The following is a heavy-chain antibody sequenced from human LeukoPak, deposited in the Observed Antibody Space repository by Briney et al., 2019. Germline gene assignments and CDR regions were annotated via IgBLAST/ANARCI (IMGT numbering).Heavy chain of an antibody. D-gene: IGHD6-19*01. V-gene: IGHV3-30*02. CDR2: IRYDGSNK. Sequence: PGGSLRLSCAASGFYGMHWVRQAPGKGLEWVGFIRYDGSNKYYADSVKGRFTISRDNSENTLYLQMNSLRAEDTAVYYCAKVGSGWYGVDYWGQGTLVTVSS. CDR3: AKVGSGWYGVDY. J-gene: IGHJ4*02. CDR1: GFYG.